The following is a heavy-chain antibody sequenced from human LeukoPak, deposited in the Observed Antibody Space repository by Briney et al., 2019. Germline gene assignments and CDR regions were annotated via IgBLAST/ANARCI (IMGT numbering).Heavy chain of an antibody. CDR1: GFGFSVYW. J-gene: IGHJ4*02. Sequence: GGSLRLSCAASGFGFSVYWMHWVRQAPGKGLVWVAHINEDGTSASHADSVKGRFTISRDNSKNTLYLQMNSLRADDTAVYYCANLRGRGAYACSGSGCYSYWGQGTLVTVSP. CDR3: ANLRGRGAYACSGSGCYSY. V-gene: IGHV3-74*01. D-gene: IGHD2-15*01. CDR2: INEDGTSA.